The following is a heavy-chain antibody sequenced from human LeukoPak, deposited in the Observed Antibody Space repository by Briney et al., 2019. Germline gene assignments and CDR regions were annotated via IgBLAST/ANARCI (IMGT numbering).Heavy chain of an antibody. D-gene: IGHD5-24*01. J-gene: IGHJ4*02. CDR1: GYTLTGYN. Sequence: ASVKVSCKASGYTLTGYNMHWVRQAPGQGLECMGWINPNSGGTNYAQKFQGRVIMTRDTSISTAYMELSSLTSEDTAVYFCARDRVGVGGNGYENWGQGTLVTVSS. CDR3: ARDRVGVGGNGYEN. CDR2: INPNSGGT. V-gene: IGHV1-2*02.